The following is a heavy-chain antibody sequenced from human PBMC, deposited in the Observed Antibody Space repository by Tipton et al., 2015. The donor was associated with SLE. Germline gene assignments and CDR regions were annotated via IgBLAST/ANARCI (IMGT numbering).Heavy chain of an antibody. CDR2: ICASGAT. CDR1: GGSISSDRYF. D-gene: IGHD1-26*01. CDR3: ARDPLAVGDGESLDL. V-gene: IGHV4-61*02. J-gene: IGHJ2*01. Sequence: TLSLTCTVSGGSISSDRYFWSWIRQPAGKGLEWIGRICASGATNYNPSFKSRLTISIDTSKNYFSLNLSSVTAADTAAYFCARDPLAVGDGESLDLWGRGTLVTVSS.